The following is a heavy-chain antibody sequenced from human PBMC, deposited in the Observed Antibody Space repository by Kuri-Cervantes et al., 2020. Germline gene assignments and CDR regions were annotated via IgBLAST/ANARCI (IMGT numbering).Heavy chain of an antibody. J-gene: IGHJ3*01. Sequence: ASVKVSCKASGYTFTSYYMHWVRQAPGQGLEWMGIINPSGGSTSYAQKFQGRVTMTRDTSTSTVYMELSSLRSEDTAVYYCARSLRLRRVAGTSLVFGRWGQGTMVTVSS. V-gene: IGHV1-46*01. CDR1: GYTFTSYY. CDR2: INPSGGST. D-gene: IGHD6-19*01. CDR3: ARSLRLRRVAGTSLVFGR.